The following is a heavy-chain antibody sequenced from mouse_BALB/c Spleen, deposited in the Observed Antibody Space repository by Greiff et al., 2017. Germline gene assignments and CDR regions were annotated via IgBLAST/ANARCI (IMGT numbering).Heavy chain of an antibody. Sequence: EVKLQESGPSLVKPSQTLSLTCSVTGDSITSGYWNWIRKFPGNKLEYMGYISYSGSTYYNPSLKSRISITRDTSKNQYYLQLNSVTTEDTATYYCARWPIYYYGSSYYWYFDVWGAGTTVTVSS. CDR1: GDSITSGY. CDR3: ARWPIYYYGSSYYWYFDV. V-gene: IGHV3-8*02. CDR2: ISYSGST. J-gene: IGHJ1*01. D-gene: IGHD1-1*01.